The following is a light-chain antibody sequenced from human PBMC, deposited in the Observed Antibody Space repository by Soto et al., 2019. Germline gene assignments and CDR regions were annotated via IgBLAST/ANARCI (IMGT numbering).Light chain of an antibody. CDR1: QLVSSSY. J-gene: IGKJ4*01. V-gene: IGKV3-20*01. CDR3: QQYWSTPFT. Sequence: EIVLTQSPGTLSLSPGERATLSCRASQLVSSSYLAWYQQKPGQAPRLLIYDATSRATGIPARFSGSGSGTDFTLSISRLEPEDFAVYYCQQYWSTPFTFGGGTKVEIK. CDR2: DAT.